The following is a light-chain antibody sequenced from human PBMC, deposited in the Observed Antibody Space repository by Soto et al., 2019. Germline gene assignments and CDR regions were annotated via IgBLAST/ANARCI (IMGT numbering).Light chain of an antibody. Sequence: QSALTQPRSVSGSPGQSVTLSCTGTSSDVGGYHYVSWYQHHPGKAPKIIIYDVNKRPSGVPDRFSGSKSGNTASLTISGLQTEDDAYYYCCSYAGSYTLVFGGGTKVTVL. J-gene: IGLJ2*01. CDR3: CSYAGSYTLV. V-gene: IGLV2-11*01. CDR1: SSDVGGYHY. CDR2: DVN.